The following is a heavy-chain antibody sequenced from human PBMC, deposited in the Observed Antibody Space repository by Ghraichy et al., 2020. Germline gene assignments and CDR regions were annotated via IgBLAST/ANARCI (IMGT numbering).Heavy chain of an antibody. Sequence: ASVKVSCKASGYTFSNYGFTWVRQAPGQGLEWMGWVNTYGGTKYKGSLQGRVTMTTDTSTTTAYMELRSLRSDDTAVYYCARDVSLSDYGDYFDYWGQGTLVTVSS. CDR2: VNTYGGT. CDR3: ARDVSLSDYGDYFDY. V-gene: IGHV1-18*01. D-gene: IGHD4-17*01. J-gene: IGHJ4*02. CDR1: GYTFSNYG.